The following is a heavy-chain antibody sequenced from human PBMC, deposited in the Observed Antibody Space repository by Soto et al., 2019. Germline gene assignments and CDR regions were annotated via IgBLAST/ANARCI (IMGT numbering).Heavy chain of an antibody. V-gene: IGHV5-51*01. CDR2: IYPGDHET. Sequence: GESLKISCQCSGYTFSNFWIGWVRQLPGQGLEWMGIIYPGDHETRYSPSCLGNVTISAETSINTAYLQWSSLEASDSAFYFCARSPGSSPYFDFWGQGALVTVSS. CDR1: GYTFSNFW. J-gene: IGHJ4*02. D-gene: IGHD6-13*01. CDR3: ARSPGSSPYFDF.